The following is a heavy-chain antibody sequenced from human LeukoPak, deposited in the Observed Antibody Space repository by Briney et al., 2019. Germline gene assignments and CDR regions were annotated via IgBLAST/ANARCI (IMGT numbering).Heavy chain of an antibody. D-gene: IGHD3-22*01. J-gene: IGHJ4*02. CDR3: ATVKAYYYDSSGYFPPFGY. CDR1: GYTLTELS. V-gene: IGHV1-24*01. CDR2: FDPEDGET. Sequence: ASVSDSCKVSGYTLTELSMHWVRQAPGKGLEWMGGFDPEDGETIYPQKFQGRVTMTEDTSKDTAYMELISLRSEDTAVYYCATVKAYYYDSSGYFPPFGYGGRETLDTVSS.